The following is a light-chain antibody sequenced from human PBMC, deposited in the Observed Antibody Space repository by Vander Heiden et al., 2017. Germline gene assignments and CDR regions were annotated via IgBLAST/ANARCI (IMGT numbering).Light chain of an antibody. V-gene: IGLV2-11*02. Sequence: QSALTQPRSVSGSPGQPVTIACPGTSSEVGGYKYVSWYQQHPGKAPKLMIYDVSRRPSGVPDRFSGAKSGNTASLTISGLQAEDEADYYCCSYAGSYILCVFGTGTKVTVL. CDR1: SSEVGGYKY. CDR3: CSYAGSYILCV. J-gene: IGLJ1*01. CDR2: DVS.